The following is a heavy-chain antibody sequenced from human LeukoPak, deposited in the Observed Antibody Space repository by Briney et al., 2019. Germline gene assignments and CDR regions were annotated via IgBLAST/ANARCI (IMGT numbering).Heavy chain of an antibody. CDR1: GFTFSSYE. V-gene: IGHV3-48*03. CDR2: ISSSGSTI. D-gene: IGHD3-22*01. Sequence: GGSLRLPCAASGFTFSSYEMNWVRQAPGKGLEWVSYISSSGSTIYYADSVKGRFTISRDNAKNSLYLQMNSLRAEGTAVYYCARAGRWSSGYYYDYYYYYYMDVWGKGTTVTVSS. J-gene: IGHJ6*03. CDR3: ARAGRWSSGYYYDYYYYYYMDV.